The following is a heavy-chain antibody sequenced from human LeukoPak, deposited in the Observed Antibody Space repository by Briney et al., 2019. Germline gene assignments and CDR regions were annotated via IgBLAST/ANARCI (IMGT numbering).Heavy chain of an antibody. Sequence: GASVKFSCKASGYTFTTYDINWVRQATGQGLEWMGRIIPILGIANYAQKFQGRVTITADKSTSTAYMELSSLRSEDTAVYYCARDLPRVDTATYYYYYGMDVWGQGTTVTVSS. CDR3: ARDLPRVDTATYYYYYGMDV. J-gene: IGHJ6*02. D-gene: IGHD5-18*01. CDR1: GYTFTTYD. CDR2: IIPILGIA. V-gene: IGHV1-69*04.